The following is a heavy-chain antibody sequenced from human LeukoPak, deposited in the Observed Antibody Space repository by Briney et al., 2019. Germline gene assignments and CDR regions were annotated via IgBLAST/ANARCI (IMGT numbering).Heavy chain of an antibody. CDR1: GFTFSSYG. V-gene: IGHV3-30*18. Sequence: PGGSPRLSCAAPGFTFSSYGMHWVRQAPGKGLEWVAVISYDGSNKYYADSVKGRFTISRDNSKNTLYLRMNSLRAEDTAVYYCAKSSPTIPLGMDVWGQGTTVTVSS. CDR3: AKSSPTIPLGMDV. J-gene: IGHJ6*02. D-gene: IGHD5-12*01. CDR2: ISYDGSNK.